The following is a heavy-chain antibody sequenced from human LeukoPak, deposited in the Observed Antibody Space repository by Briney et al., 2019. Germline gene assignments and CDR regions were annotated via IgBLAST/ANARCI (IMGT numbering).Heavy chain of an antibody. CDR1: GFTFSSYV. CDR2: MSGGGGST. CDR3: AKGPEYYDFWSGWKGTDAFDI. J-gene: IGHJ3*02. Sequence: GGSLRLSCAASGFTFSSYVKNWVRQAPGKGLEWVSTMSGGGGSTKNADSVKGRFTISRDNSKKTLYLQINSLRAEDTAVYYCAKGPEYYDFWSGWKGTDAFDIWGQGTMVTVSS. V-gene: IGHV3-23*01. D-gene: IGHD3-3*01.